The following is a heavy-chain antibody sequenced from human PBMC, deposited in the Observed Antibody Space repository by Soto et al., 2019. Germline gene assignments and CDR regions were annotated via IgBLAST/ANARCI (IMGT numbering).Heavy chain of an antibody. CDR2: IYYSGST. D-gene: IGHD6-19*01. J-gene: IGHJ4*02. Sequence: SETLSLTCTVSGGSISSSSYYWGWIRQPPGKGLEWIGSIYYSGSTYYNPSLKSRVTISVDTPKNQFSLKLSSVTAADTAVYYCARLDYGIAVAGTPYYFDYWGQGTLVTVSS. CDR3: ARLDYGIAVAGTPYYFDY. CDR1: GGSISSSSYY. V-gene: IGHV4-39*01.